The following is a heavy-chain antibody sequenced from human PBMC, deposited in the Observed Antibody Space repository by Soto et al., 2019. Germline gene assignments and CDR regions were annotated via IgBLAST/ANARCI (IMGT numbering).Heavy chain of an antibody. CDR1: GGSISSYY. D-gene: IGHD4-4*01. Sequence: SETLSLTCTVSGGSISSYYWSWIRQPPGKGLEWIGYIYYSGSTNYNPSLKSRVTISVDKSKNQFSLQLSSVTAADTAVYYCARGMTTVTTIDYWGQGTLVTVYS. V-gene: IGHV4-59*08. CDR3: ARGMTTVTTIDY. J-gene: IGHJ4*02. CDR2: IYYSGST.